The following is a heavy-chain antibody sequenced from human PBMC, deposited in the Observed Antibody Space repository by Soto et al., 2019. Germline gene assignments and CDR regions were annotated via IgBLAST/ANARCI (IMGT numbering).Heavy chain of an antibody. J-gene: IGHJ6*02. CDR3: ARQVGATPEGDYYYGMDV. Sequence: GESLKISCKGSGNSFTTYWIGWVRQMPRKGLEWMGIIYPGDSDTRYSPSLQGQVTISADKSISTAYLQWSSLKASDTAMYYCARQVGATPEGDYYYGMDVWGQGTTVTVSS. D-gene: IGHD1-26*01. V-gene: IGHV5-51*01. CDR2: IYPGDSDT. CDR1: GNSFTTYW.